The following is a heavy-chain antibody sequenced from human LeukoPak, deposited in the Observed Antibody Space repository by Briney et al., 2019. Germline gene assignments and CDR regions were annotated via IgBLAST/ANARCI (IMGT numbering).Heavy chain of an antibody. D-gene: IGHD6-13*01. V-gene: IGHV4-59*01. J-gene: IGHJ5*02. CDR1: GGSISSYY. CDR3: ASVIAAAGISA. Sequence: PSETLSLTCTVSGGSISSYYWSWIRQPPGKGLEWIGYIYYSGSTNYNPSLKSRVTISVDTSKNQFSLKLSSVTAADTAVYYCASVIAAAGISAWGQGTLVTVSS. CDR2: IYYSGST.